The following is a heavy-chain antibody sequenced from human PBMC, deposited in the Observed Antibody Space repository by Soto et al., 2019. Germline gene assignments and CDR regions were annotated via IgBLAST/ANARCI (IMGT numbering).Heavy chain of an antibody. Sequence: QVQLQESGPGLLRPSETLSLTCAVSRGSVSSDLFYWGWIRQPPGKGLEWIGYIYNSRSTNYNTSLKSRVTMSLDTPNNQFFLKLTSVTAADTAVYHCAREKRAGNWFDSWGQGTLVTVSS. CDR1: RGSVSSDLFY. V-gene: IGHV4-61*01. D-gene: IGHD3-10*01. CDR3: AREKRAGNWFDS. CDR2: IYNSRST. J-gene: IGHJ5*01.